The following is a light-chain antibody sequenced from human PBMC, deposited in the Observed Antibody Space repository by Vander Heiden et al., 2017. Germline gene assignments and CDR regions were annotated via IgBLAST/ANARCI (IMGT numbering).Light chain of an antibody. Sequence: DIELTQSPPSLPVTPGEPASIPCRSSQSLLQSSRHSYLDWYVQKPGQSPQLLIYVGSARASGVPERFSGSGSGTDFTMKISRVEAGDVGVYYCMQPLQTQYTFGQGTRLEIK. J-gene: IGKJ2*01. CDR2: VGS. CDR1: QSLLQSSRHSY. V-gene: IGKV2-28*01. CDR3: MQPLQTQYT.